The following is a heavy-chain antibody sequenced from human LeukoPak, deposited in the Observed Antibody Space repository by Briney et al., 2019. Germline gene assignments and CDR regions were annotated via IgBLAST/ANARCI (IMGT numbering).Heavy chain of an antibody. D-gene: IGHD1-7*01. CDR2: ISSSGSTI. V-gene: IGHV3-48*03. Sequence: GGSLRLSCAASGFTFSSYEMNWVRQAPGKGLEWVSYISSSGSTIYYADSVKGRFTISRDNAKNSLYLQMNSLRAEDTAVYYCASYNWNWVLDAFDIWGQGTMVTVSS. J-gene: IGHJ3*02. CDR3: ASYNWNWVLDAFDI. CDR1: GFTFSSYE.